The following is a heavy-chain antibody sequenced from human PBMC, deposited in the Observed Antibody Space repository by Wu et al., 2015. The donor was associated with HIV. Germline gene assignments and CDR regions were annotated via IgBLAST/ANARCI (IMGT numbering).Heavy chain of an antibody. CDR2: MNPNSGNT. J-gene: IGHJ5*02. CDR3: ARGGLQLERLVQNWFDP. Sequence: QVQLVQSGAEVKKPGASVKVSCKASGYTFTSYDINWVRQATGQGLEWMGWMNPNSGNTGYAQKFQGRVTMTRNTSISTAYMELSSLRSEDTAVYYCARGGLQLERLVQNWFDPWGQGTLVTVSS. CDR1: GYTFTSYD. D-gene: IGHD1-1*01. V-gene: IGHV1-8*01.